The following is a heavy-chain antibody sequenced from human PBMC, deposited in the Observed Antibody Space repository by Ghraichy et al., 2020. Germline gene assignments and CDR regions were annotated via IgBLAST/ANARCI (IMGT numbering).Heavy chain of an antibody. CDR2: ISSSGGTI. Sequence: SLNISCAASGFSFSNYEFNWVRQAPGKGLEWVSYISSSGGTIFYADSVKGRFTISRDSAKSSLYLQMNSLRAEDTALYYCAREDIPADGPFDYWGQGALVTVSS. CDR3: AREDIPADGPFDY. V-gene: IGHV3-48*03. J-gene: IGHJ4*02. D-gene: IGHD6-13*01. CDR1: GFSFSNYE.